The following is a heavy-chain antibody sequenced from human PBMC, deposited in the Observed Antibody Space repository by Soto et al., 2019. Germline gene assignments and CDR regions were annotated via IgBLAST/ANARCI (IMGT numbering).Heavy chain of an antibody. J-gene: IGHJ6*02. CDR1: GFTFSSYA. V-gene: IGHV3-30-3*01. CDR3: ARDRHTYGMDV. CDR2: ISYDGSNK. Sequence: QVQLVESGGGVVQPGRSLRLSCAASGFTFSSYAMHWVRQAPGKGLEWVAVISYDGSNKYYADSVKGRFTISRDNSKNTLYLQMNSLRAEDTAVYYCARDRHTYGMDVWGQGTTVTVSS.